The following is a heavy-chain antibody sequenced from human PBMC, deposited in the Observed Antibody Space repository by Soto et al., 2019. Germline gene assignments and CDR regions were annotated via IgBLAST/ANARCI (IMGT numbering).Heavy chain of an antibody. CDR3: ARESRDFFLWFDP. Sequence: QVPLVQSGGEVKKPGASVKVSCKASGYIFSKYAIHWVRQVPGHKLEWMGWLNVGTGNTKYSQKFQGRVTITRDTSATTAYMELHSLTSEDTAVYYCARESRDFFLWFDPWGQGTLVTVSS. CDR1: GYIFSKYA. CDR2: LNVGTGNT. J-gene: IGHJ5*02. V-gene: IGHV1-3*01.